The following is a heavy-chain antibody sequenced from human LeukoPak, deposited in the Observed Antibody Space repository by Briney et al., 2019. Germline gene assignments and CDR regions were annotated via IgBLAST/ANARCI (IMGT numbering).Heavy chain of an antibody. J-gene: IGHJ4*02. D-gene: IGHD2-15*01. CDR2: INYSGST. V-gene: IGHV4-39*07. Sequence: PPETLSLTCTVSGGSISSSSYYWGWIRQPPGKGLEWIGSINYSGSTYYNPSLKSRVTISVDTSKNQFSLKLSSVTAADTAVYYCARAPSSGVTIDYWGQGTLVTVSS. CDR3: ARAPSSGVTIDY. CDR1: GGSISSSSYY.